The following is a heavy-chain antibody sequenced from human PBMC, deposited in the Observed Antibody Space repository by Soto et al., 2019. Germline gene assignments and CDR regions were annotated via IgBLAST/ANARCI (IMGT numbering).Heavy chain of an antibody. Sequence: GGSLRLSCAASGFTFSSYAMHWVRQAPGKGLEWVAVISYDGSNKYYADSVKGRFTISRDNSKNTLYLQMNSLRAEDTAVYYCARGAPYYYDSSGYYYFQHWGQGTLVTVSS. CDR3: ARGAPYYYDSSGYYYFQH. J-gene: IGHJ1*01. V-gene: IGHV3-30-3*01. D-gene: IGHD3-22*01. CDR2: ISYDGSNK. CDR1: GFTFSSYA.